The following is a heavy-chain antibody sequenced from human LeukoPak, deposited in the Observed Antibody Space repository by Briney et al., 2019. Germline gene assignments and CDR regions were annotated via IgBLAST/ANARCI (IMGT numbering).Heavy chain of an antibody. CDR3: ARDPPYSSSWYSYMDV. D-gene: IGHD6-13*01. CDR2: ICTSGST. J-gene: IGHJ6*03. Sequence: PSQTLSLTCTVSGGSISSGDYCWGWIRQPAGQGREWIGRICTSGSTNYNPSLRSRVTISVDTSKNKFSLKMNSVTAASTAVYYCARDPPYSSSWYSYMDVWGKGTTVTVSS. CDR1: GGSISSGDYC. V-gene: IGHV4-61*02.